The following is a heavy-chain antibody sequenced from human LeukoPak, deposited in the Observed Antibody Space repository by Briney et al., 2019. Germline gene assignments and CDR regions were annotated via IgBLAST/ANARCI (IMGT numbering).Heavy chain of an antibody. CDR1: GYTFTDYY. Sequence: ASVKVSCKASGYTFTDYYMDWVRQAPGQGLEWMGWINPNSGGTTYAQKFQGRVTMTRDTSITTAYMELSSLRSDDTAVYYCARDDNSAWLSFDSWGQGTLVTVSS. CDR2: INPNSGGT. CDR3: ARDDNSAWLSFDS. D-gene: IGHD6-19*01. J-gene: IGHJ4*02. V-gene: IGHV1-2*02.